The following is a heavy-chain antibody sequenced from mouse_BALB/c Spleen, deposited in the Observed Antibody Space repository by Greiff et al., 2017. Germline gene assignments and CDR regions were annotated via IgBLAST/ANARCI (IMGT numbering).Heavy chain of an antibody. D-gene: IGHD2-14*01. V-gene: IGHV14-3*02. J-gene: IGHJ2*01. CDR2: IDPANGNT. CDR1: GFNIKDTY. CDR3: AEVRRDFDY. Sequence: EVQGVESGAELVKPGASVKLSCTASGFNIKDTYMHWVKQRPEQGLEWIGRIDPANGNTKYDPKFQGKATITADTSSNTAYLQLSSLTSEDTAVYYCAEVRRDFDYWGQGTTLTVSS.